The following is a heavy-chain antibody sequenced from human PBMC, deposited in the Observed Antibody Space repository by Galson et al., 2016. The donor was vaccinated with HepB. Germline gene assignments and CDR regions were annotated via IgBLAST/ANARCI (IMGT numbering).Heavy chain of an antibody. D-gene: IGHD3-16*01. V-gene: IGHV5-10-1*01. CDR1: GYSFTRYW. CDR3: ARQIGGLGLDP. J-gene: IGHJ5*02. CDR2: IDPSDSYT. Sequence: QSGAEVKKPGESLRISCKGSGYSFTRYWINWVRQMPGKGLEWMGKIDPSDSYTNYSPSFQGQVTMSVEKSISSVYLQWSSLKASDSAMYYCARQIGGLGLDPWGQGTLVTVSS.